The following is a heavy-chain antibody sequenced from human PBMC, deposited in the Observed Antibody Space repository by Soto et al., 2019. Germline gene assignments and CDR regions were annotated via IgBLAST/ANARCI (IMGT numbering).Heavy chain of an antibody. Sequence: QVQLVQSGAEVKQPGSSVKVSCKASAGPFSRYAFTWVRQAPGQGLEWMGGIAPFSATADYAQTFQGRVTITADESTSTACLELSTLGAEDTAVYFCANSIGAPTWFDPWGQVPL. J-gene: IGHJ5*02. CDR3: ANSIGAPTWFDP. D-gene: IGHD6-25*01. CDR1: AGPFSRYA. CDR2: IAPFSATA. V-gene: IGHV1-69*12.